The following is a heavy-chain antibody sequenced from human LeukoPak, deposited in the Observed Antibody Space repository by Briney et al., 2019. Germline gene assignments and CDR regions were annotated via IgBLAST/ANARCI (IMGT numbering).Heavy chain of an antibody. CDR1: GYTFTSYA. Sequence: ASVKVSCKASGYTFTSYAMHWVRQAPGQRLERMGWINAGNGNTKYSQKFQGRVTITRDTSASTAYMELSSLRSEDTAVYYCARRGLWAVAGTTNYFDYWAREPWSPSPQ. CDR3: ARRGLWAVAGTTNYFDY. CDR2: INAGNGNT. V-gene: IGHV1-3*01. J-gene: IGHJ4*02. D-gene: IGHD6-19*01.